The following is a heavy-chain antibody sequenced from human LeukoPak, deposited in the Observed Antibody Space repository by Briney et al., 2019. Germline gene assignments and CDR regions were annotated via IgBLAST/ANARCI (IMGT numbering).Heavy chain of an antibody. V-gene: IGHV3-74*01. CDR2: INSDGRST. D-gene: IGHD3-10*01. CDR3: ARGPGTSGRYYSGDY. J-gene: IGHJ4*02. CDR1: GFTFSSHW. Sequence: GVSLRLSCAASGFTFSSHWMHWVRQVPGKGLVWVSRINSDGRSTSYADSVKGRFTNSRDNAKNTPYLQMSSLRADDTAVYYCARGPGTSGRYYSGDYWGQGTLVTVSS.